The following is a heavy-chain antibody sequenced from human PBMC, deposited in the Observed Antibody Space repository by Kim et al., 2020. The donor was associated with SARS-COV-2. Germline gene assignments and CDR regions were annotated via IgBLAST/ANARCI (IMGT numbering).Heavy chain of an antibody. CDR3: AREADPTGKIPYGMDV. Sequence: GGSLRLSCAASGFTFSTYAFNWVRQAPGKGLVWVSSISPSDNYIYYADSLRGRFTISRDNAKNSLYLQMNSLTAEDTAVYYCAREADPTGKIPYGMDVWGQGTTVTVSS. CDR1: GFTFSTYA. V-gene: IGHV3-21*01. J-gene: IGHJ6*02. D-gene: IGHD1-1*01. CDR2: ISPSDNYI.